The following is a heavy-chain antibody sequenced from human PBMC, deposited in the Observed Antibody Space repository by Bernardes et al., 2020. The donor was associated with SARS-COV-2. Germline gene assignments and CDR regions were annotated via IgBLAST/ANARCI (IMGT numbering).Heavy chain of an antibody. CDR1: GFTFSSYA. CDR2: ITGSDGTT. CDR3: AKERRYNSAWYPIQFDY. Sequence: GGSLRLSCAASGFTFSSYAMTWVRQAPGKGLEWVSAITGSDGTTYYADSVKGRFTISRDNSKNTLYLQMNSLRAEDTAVYYCAKERRYNSAWYPIQFDYWGQGTTVTVSS. J-gene: IGHJ4*03. V-gene: IGHV3-23*01. D-gene: IGHD6-19*01.